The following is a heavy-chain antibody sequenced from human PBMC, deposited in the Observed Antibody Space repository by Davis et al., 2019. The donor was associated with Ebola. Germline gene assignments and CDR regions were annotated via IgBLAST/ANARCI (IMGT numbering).Heavy chain of an antibody. CDR3: ARDLVLLWFGDSDV. D-gene: IGHD3-10*01. CDR2: ISGSGGST. V-gene: IGHV3-11*04. J-gene: IGHJ6*02. CDR1: GFTFSDYY. Sequence: PGGSLRLSCAASGFTFSDYYMSWIRQAPGKGLEWVSAISGSGGSTYYADSVKGRFTISRDNAKNSLYLQMNSLRAEDTAVYYCARDLVLLWFGDSDVWGQGTTVTVSS.